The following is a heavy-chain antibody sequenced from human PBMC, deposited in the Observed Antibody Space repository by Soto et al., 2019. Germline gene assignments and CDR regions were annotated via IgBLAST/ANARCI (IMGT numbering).Heavy chain of an antibody. CDR2: INPSGGST. V-gene: IGHV1-46*01. D-gene: IGHD3-10*02. CDR1: GYTFTYYF. CDR3: GILCSGSPRMDA. J-gene: IGHJ6*03. Sequence: QVQLVQSGAEVKKPGASVKVSCKASGYTFTYYFMNWVRQAPGQGLEWMGRINPSGGSTIYAQKFQGRVTMTKDTATTTVYTELSSLRAEDTAVYYCGILCSGSPRMDAWGKGTTVSVSS.